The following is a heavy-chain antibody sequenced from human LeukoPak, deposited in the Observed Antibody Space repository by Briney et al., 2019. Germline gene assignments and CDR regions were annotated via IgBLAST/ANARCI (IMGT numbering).Heavy chain of an antibody. CDR1: GASINGYF. CDR2: IYGSGSS. D-gene: IGHD3-10*01. CDR3: SRDMVRETLMYWFDP. V-gene: IGHV4-4*07. J-gene: IGHJ5*02. Sequence: PSETLSLTCTVSGASINGYFWSSMRQTDGGGLEWIGRIYGSGSSNYNPSFESRVTVSSDTSKNQFSLELRSVTAADTAVYYCSRDMVRETLMYWFDPWGPGIVVTVSS.